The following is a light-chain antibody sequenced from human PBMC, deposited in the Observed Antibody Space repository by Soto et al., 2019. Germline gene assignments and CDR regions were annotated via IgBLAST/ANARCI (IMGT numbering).Light chain of an antibody. CDR2: DAS. V-gene: IGKV3-11*01. J-gene: IGKJ5*01. Sequence: EIVLTQSPATLSLSPGEIATLSCRASQSVSSYLAWYQQKPGQAPRLLIYDASNRATGIPARFSGSGSGTDFTLTISSLEPEDFAVYYCQQRSNQITFGQGTRLEIK. CDR1: QSVSSY. CDR3: QQRSNQIT.